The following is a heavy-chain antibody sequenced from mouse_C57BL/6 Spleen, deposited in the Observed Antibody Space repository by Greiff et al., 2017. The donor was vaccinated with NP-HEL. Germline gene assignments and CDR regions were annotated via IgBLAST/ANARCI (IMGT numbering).Heavy chain of an antibody. D-gene: IGHD2-4*01. V-gene: IGHV1-54*01. CDR2: INPGSGGT. CDR1: GYAFTNYL. J-gene: IGHJ1*03. Sequence: VKLMESGAELVRPGTSVKVSCKASGYAFTNYLIEWVKQRPGQGLEWIGVINPGSGGTNYNEKFKGKATLTADKSSSTAYMQLSSLTSEDSAVYFCARWRDYERYFDVWGTGTTVTVSS. CDR3: ARWRDYERYFDV.